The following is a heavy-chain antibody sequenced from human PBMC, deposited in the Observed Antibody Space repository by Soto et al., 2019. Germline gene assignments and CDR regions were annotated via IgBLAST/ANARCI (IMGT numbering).Heavy chain of an antibody. CDR2: ISYSGNT. Sequence: SETLSLTCTVSGGSIISGYWGWIRQPPGKGLEWIVYISYSGNTNYNPSLKSRVTMSVDTPKNQFSLRLSSVTTADTAVYYCAGLRGYAGSPIDYWGQGTLVTVSS. V-gene: IGHV4-59*01. J-gene: IGHJ4*02. CDR3: AGLRGYAGSPIDY. D-gene: IGHD2-15*01. CDR1: GGSIISGY.